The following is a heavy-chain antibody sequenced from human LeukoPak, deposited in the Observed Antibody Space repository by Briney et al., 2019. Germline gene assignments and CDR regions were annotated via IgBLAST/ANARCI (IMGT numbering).Heavy chain of an antibody. CDR3: AKDSYSKGDY. CDR2: IKNDGTVK. D-gene: IGHD5-18*01. V-gene: IGHV3-7*01. J-gene: IGHJ4*02. Sequence: GGSLRLSCAASGFTFSYHWMTWVRQAPGKGLERVANIKNDGTVKNYVDSVKGRFTISRDNAKNSLYLQMNSLRAEDTGVYYCAKDSYSKGDYWGQGVLVTVSS. CDR1: GFTFSYHW.